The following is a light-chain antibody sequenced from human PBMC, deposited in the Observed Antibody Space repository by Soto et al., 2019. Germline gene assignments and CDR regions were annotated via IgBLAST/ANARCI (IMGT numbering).Light chain of an antibody. CDR1: ESVASSY. V-gene: IGKV3-15*01. J-gene: IGKJ1*01. Sequence: EIVLTQSPGTLSLSPGEGATLSCRASESVASSYLAWYQQKPGQAPRLLIYGASTRATGIPARFSGSGSETEFTLTISSLQSEDFAVYYCQQYNNWPRTFGQGTKVDIK. CDR2: GAS. CDR3: QQYNNWPRT.